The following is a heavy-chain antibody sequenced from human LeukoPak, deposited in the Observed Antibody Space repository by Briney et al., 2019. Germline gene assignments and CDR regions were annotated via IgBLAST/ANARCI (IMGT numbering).Heavy chain of an antibody. J-gene: IGHJ5*02. CDR1: GFTFSRYG. V-gene: IGHV3-23*01. Sequence: GGSLRLSCAASGFTFSRYGMHWVRQTPDKGLEWVSAISGSGGSTYYADSVKGRFTISRDNSKNTLYLQMNSLRAEDTAVYYCAKAFLGPIAAAGWFDPWGQGTLVTVSS. CDR2: ISGSGGST. D-gene: IGHD6-13*01. CDR3: AKAFLGPIAAAGWFDP.